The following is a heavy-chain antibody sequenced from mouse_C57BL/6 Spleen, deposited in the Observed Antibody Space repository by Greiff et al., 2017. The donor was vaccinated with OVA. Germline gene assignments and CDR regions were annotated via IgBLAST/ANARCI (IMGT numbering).Heavy chain of an antibody. V-gene: IGHV1-69*01. J-gene: IGHJ4*01. CDR3: ANLQLGTGAMDY. D-gene: IGHD4-1*02. CDR2: IDPSDSYT. CDR1: GYTFTSYW. Sequence: VQLQQPGAELVMPGASVKLSCKASGYTFTSYWMHWVKQRPGQGLEWIGEIDPSDSYTNYNQKFKGKSTLTVDKSSSTAYMQLSSLTSEDSAVYYCANLQLGTGAMDYWGQGTSVTVSS.